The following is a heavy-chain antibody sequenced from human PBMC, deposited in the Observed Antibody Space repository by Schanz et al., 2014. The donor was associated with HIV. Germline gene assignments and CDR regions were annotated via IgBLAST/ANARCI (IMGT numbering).Heavy chain of an antibody. CDR2: ISESGGRT. Sequence: EVQLVESGGGFVQPGGSLRLSCAASGFAFNNYAMTWVRQAPGKGLEWVSSISESGGRTYYPDSVNGRFTISRDNSKNTLSLQMTALRTEDTAIYYCAKPEYDSSGNSQTHFDYWGQGTLVSVSS. CDR1: GFAFNNYA. D-gene: IGHD3-22*01. CDR3: AKPEYDSSGNSQTHFDY. V-gene: IGHV3-23*04. J-gene: IGHJ4*02.